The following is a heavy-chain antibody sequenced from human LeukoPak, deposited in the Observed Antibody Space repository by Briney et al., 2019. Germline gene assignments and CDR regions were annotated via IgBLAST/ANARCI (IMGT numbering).Heavy chain of an antibody. D-gene: IGHD3-16*01. CDR2: ILDSGYST. J-gene: IGHJ6*03. CDR3: AKLGGHPLHNYYVGV. V-gene: IGHV3-23*01. Sequence: GGSLRLSCAASGFTFSSYAMSWVRQAPGKGLEWVSGILDSGYSTYYANSVKGRFTISRDNSNNTLYLQMNSLRAEDTTVYYCAKLGGHPLHNYYVGVWGKGTTVAVSS. CDR1: GFTFSSYA.